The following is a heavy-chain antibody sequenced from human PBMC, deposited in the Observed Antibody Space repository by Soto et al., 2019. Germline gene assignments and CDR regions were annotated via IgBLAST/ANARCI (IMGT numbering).Heavy chain of an antibody. V-gene: IGHV1-18*01. CDR2: ISAYNGNT. Sequence: QVQLVQSGAEVKKPGASVKVSCKASGYTFTSYGIIWVRQAPGQGLEWMGWISAYNGNTNYAQKLQGRVTMTTDTSTSTAYMELRSLRSDDTAVYYCARVVESTLREPVKSDYWGQGTLVTVSS. D-gene: IGHD2-2*01. CDR3: ARVVESTLREPVKSDY. CDR1: GYTFTSYG. J-gene: IGHJ4*02.